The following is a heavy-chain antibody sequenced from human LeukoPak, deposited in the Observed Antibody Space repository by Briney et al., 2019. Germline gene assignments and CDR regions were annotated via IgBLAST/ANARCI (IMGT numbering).Heavy chain of an antibody. D-gene: IGHD5-18*01. V-gene: IGHV1-24*01. CDR3: ATGYSYGMQSDY. J-gene: IGHJ4*02. Sequence: ASVKVSCKFSGYTLTELSMHWVRQAPGKGLEWLGGFDPEDGETIYAQKFQGRVTMTEDTSTDTAYMELSSLRSEDTAVYYCATGYSYGMQSDYWGQGTLVTVSS. CDR2: FDPEDGET. CDR1: GYTLTELS.